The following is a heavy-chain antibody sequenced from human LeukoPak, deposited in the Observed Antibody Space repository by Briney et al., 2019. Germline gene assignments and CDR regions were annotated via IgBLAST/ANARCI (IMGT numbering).Heavy chain of an antibody. D-gene: IGHD2-2*01. J-gene: IGHJ5*02. Sequence: GESPKTSCKGSGYSFNSYWIGWVRQMPGKGLEWMGIIYPGDSDTRYSPSFQGQVTISADKSISTAYLQWSSLKASDTAMYYCATLGVPAASSWFDPWGQGTLVTVSS. CDR2: IYPGDSDT. CDR1: GYSFNSYW. CDR3: ATLGVPAASSWFDP. V-gene: IGHV5-51*01.